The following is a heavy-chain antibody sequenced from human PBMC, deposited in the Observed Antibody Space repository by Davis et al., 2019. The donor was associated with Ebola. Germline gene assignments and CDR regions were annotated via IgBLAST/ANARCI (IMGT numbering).Heavy chain of an antibody. CDR2: IYPGDSQS. CDR3: AMSSVDVHYAFGV. CDR1: GYNFATHW. D-gene: IGHD5/OR15-5a*01. J-gene: IGHJ3*01. V-gene: IGHV5-51*01. Sequence: GESLKISCEASGYNFATHWIGWVRQMPGKGLEYMGIIYPGDSQSRYSPSFQGQVTMSVDKSVNTAYLQWDSLKASDTAMFFCAMSSVDVHYAFGVWGQGTMVIVSS.